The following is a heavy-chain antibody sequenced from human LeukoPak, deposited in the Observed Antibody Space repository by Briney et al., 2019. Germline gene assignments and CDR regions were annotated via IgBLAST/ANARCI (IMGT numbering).Heavy chain of an antibody. CDR3: ARSDYGGNSDDAFDI. CDR1: GFTFSSYN. Sequence: GGSLILSCAASGFTFSSYNMNWVRQAPGKGLEWVSSIGSSDIYIYYADSVKGRFTISRDNAKNSLYLQMDSLRAEDTAVYYCARSDYGGNSDDAFDIWGQGTMVTVSS. V-gene: IGHV3-21*01. D-gene: IGHD4-23*01. CDR2: IGSSDIYI. J-gene: IGHJ3*02.